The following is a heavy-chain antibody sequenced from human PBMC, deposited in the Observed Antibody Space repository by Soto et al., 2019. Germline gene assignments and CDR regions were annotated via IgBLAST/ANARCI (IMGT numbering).Heavy chain of an antibody. CDR3: AKEVVVEAAGRSHYYYYGLDV. Sequence: EVQLLESGGGLVQPGGSLRLSCAASGFTFSIYAMTWVRQAPGKGLAWVSVISVSVGRTYYADSVKGRFTMSRDNSKNTLYLQMNSLRAEDTAVYYCAKEVVVEAAGRSHYYYYGLDVWGQGTTVTVSS. V-gene: IGHV3-23*01. CDR2: ISVSVGRT. D-gene: IGHD6-13*01. CDR1: GFTFSIYA. J-gene: IGHJ6*02.